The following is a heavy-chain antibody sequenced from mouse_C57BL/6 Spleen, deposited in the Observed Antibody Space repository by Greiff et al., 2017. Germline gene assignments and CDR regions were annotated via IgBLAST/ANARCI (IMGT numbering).Heavy chain of an antibody. CDR3: ARDPYDGYYGGYYYAMDY. CDR1: GYSITSGYY. CDR2: ISYDGSN. D-gene: IGHD2-3*01. V-gene: IGHV3-6*01. Sequence: VQLKQSGPGLVKPSQSLSLTCSVTGYSITSGYYWNWIRQFPGNKLEWMGYISYDGSNNYNPSLKNRISITRDTSKNQFFLKLNSVTTEDTATYYCARDPYDGYYGGYYYAMDYWGQGTSVTVSS. J-gene: IGHJ4*01.